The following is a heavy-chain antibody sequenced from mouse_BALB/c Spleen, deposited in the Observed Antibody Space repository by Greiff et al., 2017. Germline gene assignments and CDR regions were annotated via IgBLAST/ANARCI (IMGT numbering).Heavy chain of an antibody. CDR2: IDPANGNT. CDR3: ARITTVVAPLDY. V-gene: IGHV14-3*02. D-gene: IGHD1-1*01. Sequence: EVQLQQSGAELVKPGASVKLSCTASGFNITDTYMHWVKQRPEQGLEWIGRIDPANGNTKYDPKFQGKATITADTSSNTAYLQLSSLTSEDTAVYYCARITTVVAPLDYWGQGTSLTVSS. J-gene: IGHJ2*02. CDR1: GFNITDTY.